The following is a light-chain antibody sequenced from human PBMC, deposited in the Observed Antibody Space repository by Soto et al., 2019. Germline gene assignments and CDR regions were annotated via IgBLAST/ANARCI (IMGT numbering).Light chain of an antibody. CDR2: EVS. CDR3: SSYTSSSTYV. J-gene: IGLJ1*01. CDR1: SSDVGGYNY. V-gene: IGLV2-14*01. Sequence: QSAMTQPASVSVSPGQSITSSCTGTSSDVGGYNYVSWYQQHPGKAPKLMIYEVSNRPSGVSNRFSGSKSGNTASLTISGLQDEDEADYYCSSYTSSSTYVFGPGTKVTVL.